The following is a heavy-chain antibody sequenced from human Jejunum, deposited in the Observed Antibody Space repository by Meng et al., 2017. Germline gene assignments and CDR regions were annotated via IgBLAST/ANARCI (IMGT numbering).Heavy chain of an antibody. D-gene: IGHD6-19*01. Sequence: GESLKISCAASGFTFSNYWMHWVRQTPGEGLVWVSRIKSDGTITNYADSVKGRFTIFRDNAKNTLYLQMSSLRAEDTAVYDCARGSLAGRGSYWFDPWGQGTLVTVSS. CDR1: GFTFSNYW. J-gene: IGHJ5*02. V-gene: IGHV3-74*01. CDR3: ARGSLAGRGSYWFDP. CDR2: IKSDGTIT.